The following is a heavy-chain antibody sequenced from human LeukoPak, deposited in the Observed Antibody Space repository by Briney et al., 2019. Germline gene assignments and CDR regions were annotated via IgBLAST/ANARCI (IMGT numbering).Heavy chain of an antibody. V-gene: IGHV3-23*01. CDR1: GFTFSSYA. D-gene: IGHD3-10*01. CDR2: ISGSGGST. J-gene: IGHJ4*02. CDR3: AKLSGSGSYYKVDDY. Sequence: QAGGSLRLSCAASGFTFSSYAMSWVRQAPGKGLEWVSAISGSGGSTYYADSVKGRFTIPRDNSKNTLYLQMNSLRAEDTAVYYCAKLSGSGSYYKVDDYWGQGTLVTVSS.